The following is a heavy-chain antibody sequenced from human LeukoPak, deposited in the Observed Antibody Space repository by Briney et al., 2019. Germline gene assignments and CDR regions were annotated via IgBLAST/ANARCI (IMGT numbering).Heavy chain of an antibody. J-gene: IGHJ4*02. CDR1: GGTFSSYA. Sequence: SVKVSCKASGGTFSSYAISWVRQAPGQGLEWMGRIIPILGIANYAQKFQGRVTITADKSTSTAYMELSSLRSEDTAVYYCARGYYGSGSQKKNFDYWGQGTLVTVSS. CDR3: ARGYYGSGSQKKNFDY. CDR2: IIPILGIA. V-gene: IGHV1-69*04. D-gene: IGHD3-10*01.